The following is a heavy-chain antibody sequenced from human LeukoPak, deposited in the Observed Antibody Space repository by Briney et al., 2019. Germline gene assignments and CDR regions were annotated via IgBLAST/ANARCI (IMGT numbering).Heavy chain of an antibody. J-gene: IGHJ4*02. CDR3: ARWGYYSNYDY. V-gene: IGHV3-64*01. D-gene: IGHD4-11*01. CDR1: GFTFSSFA. Sequence: GGSLRLSCAASGFTFSSFAMHWVRQAPGKQLEYVSAINNNGDITYYANSVKGRFTISRDNSKNTLYLQMGSLRAEDMAVYYCARWGYYSNYDYWGQGTLVTVSS. CDR2: INNNGDIT.